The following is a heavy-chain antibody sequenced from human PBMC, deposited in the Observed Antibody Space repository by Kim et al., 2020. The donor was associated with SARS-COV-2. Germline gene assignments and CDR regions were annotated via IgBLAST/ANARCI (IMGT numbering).Heavy chain of an antibody. D-gene: IGHD1-26*01. J-gene: IGHJ4*02. CDR2: IYYSGST. CDR1: GGSISSSSYY. Sequence: SETLSLTYTVSGGSISSSSYYWGWIRQPPGKGREWIGSIYYSGSTYYNPYLKSRVTISVDTSKNQFSLKLSSVTAADMAVYYCARHLNPHYSGSYIFDYWGQGILGTVSS. V-gene: IGHV4-39*01. CDR3: ARHLNPHYSGSYIFDY.